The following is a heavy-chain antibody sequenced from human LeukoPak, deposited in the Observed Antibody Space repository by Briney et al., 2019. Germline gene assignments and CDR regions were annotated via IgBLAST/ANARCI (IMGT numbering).Heavy chain of an antibody. V-gene: IGHV1-2*02. CDR2: INPNSGGT. CDR1: GYTFTGYY. Sequence: GASVKVSCKASGYTFTGYYMHWVRQAPGRGLEWMGWINPNSGGTNYAQKLQGRVTMTRDTSISTAYMELSRLRSDDTAVHYCDRAEHADAFDFWGQGTMVTVSS. J-gene: IGHJ3*01. CDR3: DRAEHADAFDF. D-gene: IGHD1/OR15-1a*01.